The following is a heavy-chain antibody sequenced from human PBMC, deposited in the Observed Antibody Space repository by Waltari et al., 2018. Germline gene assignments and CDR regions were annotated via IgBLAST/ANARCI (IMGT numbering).Heavy chain of an antibody. D-gene: IGHD2-15*01. CDR3: ARLEDCTSPGGNCYSGDVFALDI. J-gene: IGHJ6*02. V-gene: IGHV4-34*01. CDR1: GGPLWGHD. CDR2: FKHAPIR. Sequence: HVHLQQWAPGALQALDTLSLTRAVAGGPLWGHDSGCIRQPPGKGLGWSGQFKHAPIRNYNPTVKSRVTMSVDTSKNQFSLKLSSVTAADTGIYNCARLEDCTSPGGNCYSGDVFALDIWGQGTMVTVSS.